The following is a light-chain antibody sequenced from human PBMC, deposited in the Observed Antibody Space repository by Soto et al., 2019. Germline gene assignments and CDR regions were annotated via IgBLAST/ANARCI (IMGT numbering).Light chain of an antibody. CDR1: QSISTW. Sequence: DIPMTQSPSTLSASVGDRVTITCRASQSISTWLAWYQQKPGRAPQLLIFKASRLEGGVPSRFSGSGSGTEFTLTISSLQPDDFASYYCQQYSSYPRTFGQGTKVEIK. J-gene: IGKJ1*01. CDR2: KAS. V-gene: IGKV1-5*03. CDR3: QQYSSYPRT.